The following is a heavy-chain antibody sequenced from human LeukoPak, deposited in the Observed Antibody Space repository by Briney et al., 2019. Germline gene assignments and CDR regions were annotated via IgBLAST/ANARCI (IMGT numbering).Heavy chain of an antibody. CDR2: AGNKANSHTT. Sequence: GGSLRLSCAVSGFTFSDHYMDWVRQAPGKGPEWVGRAGNKANSHTTEYAASVKGRFTISRDDAKNSLYLQMNSLKAEDTALYYCTRGYSGIAVYAFDIWGQGTMVTVSS. CDR3: TRGYSGIAVYAFDI. V-gene: IGHV3-72*01. D-gene: IGHD1-26*01. CDR1: GFTFSDHY. J-gene: IGHJ3*02.